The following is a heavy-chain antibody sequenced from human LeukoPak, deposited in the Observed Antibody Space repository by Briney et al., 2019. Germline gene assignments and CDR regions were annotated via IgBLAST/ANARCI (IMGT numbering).Heavy chain of an antibody. CDR2: FDPEGGET. D-gene: IGHD1-26*01. CDR1: GYTLTELS. V-gene: IGHV1-24*01. CDR3: ATDLSGVGIDY. Sequence: ASVTVSCTVSGYTLTELSMHWVRQAPGKGLEWMGGFDPEGGETIYAQKFQGRVTMTEDTSTDTAYMELSSLRSEDTAVYYCATDLSGVGIDYWGQGTLVTVSS. J-gene: IGHJ4*02.